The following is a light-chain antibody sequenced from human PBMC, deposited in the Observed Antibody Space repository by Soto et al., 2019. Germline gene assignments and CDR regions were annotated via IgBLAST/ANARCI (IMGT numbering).Light chain of an antibody. J-gene: IGKJ1*01. CDR1: QGIRNE. CDR3: LQDYDYPRT. Sequence: AIQMTQSPASLSASVGDRVTITCRASQGIRNELSWFQQRPGNAPTLLISAASPMHSGVPSRFSGRGSGTDFTLTISSLQPEDFATYYCLQDYDYPRTFGEGTKVEIK. V-gene: IGKV1-6*01. CDR2: AAS.